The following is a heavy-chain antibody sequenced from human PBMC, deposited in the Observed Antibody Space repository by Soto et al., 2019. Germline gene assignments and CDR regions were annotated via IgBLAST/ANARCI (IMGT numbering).Heavy chain of an antibody. CDR3: ARAPTLVGVTTYEHYFDL. V-gene: IGHV1-69*13. D-gene: IGHD3-3*01. CDR2: IIPIFDTP. CDR1: GGTFSNSV. J-gene: IGHJ4*02. Sequence: GASVKVSCKASGGTFSNSVISWVRQAPGQGLEWVGGIIPIFDTPNYAQKFQGRVTIVADESTSTGFMELTSLRSEDTAVYYCARAPTLVGVTTYEHYFDLWGQGTLVTVSS.